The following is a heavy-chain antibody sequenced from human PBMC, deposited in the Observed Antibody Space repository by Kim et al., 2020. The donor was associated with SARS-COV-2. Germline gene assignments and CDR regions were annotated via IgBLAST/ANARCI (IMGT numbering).Heavy chain of an antibody. CDR1: GGSLSGNY. CDR3: ARGIRKITMIVVVMTSESVYFDY. CDR2: INHSGSS. Sequence: SETLSLNCAVYGGSLSGNYWSWIRQPPGKGLEWIGEINHSGSSNYNPSLKRRVTISVDSSKNQFSLKLRSVTAADTAVYYCARGIRKITMIVVVMTSESVYFDYWGQGALVTVSS. V-gene: IGHV4-34*01. J-gene: IGHJ4*02. D-gene: IGHD3-22*01.